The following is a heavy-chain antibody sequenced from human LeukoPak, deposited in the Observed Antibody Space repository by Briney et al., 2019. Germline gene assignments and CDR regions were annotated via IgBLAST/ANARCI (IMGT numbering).Heavy chain of an antibody. V-gene: IGHV3-30*14. Sequence: GGSLRLSCAASGFTFSSYAMHWVRQAPGKGLEWVAVISYDGSNKYYADSVKGRFTISRDNSKNTLYLQMNSLRAEDTAVYYCARDTDSTSRYAFDIWGQGTVVTVSS. CDR1: GFTFSSYA. CDR3: ARDTDSTSRYAFDI. D-gene: IGHD2-2*01. J-gene: IGHJ3*02. CDR2: ISYDGSNK.